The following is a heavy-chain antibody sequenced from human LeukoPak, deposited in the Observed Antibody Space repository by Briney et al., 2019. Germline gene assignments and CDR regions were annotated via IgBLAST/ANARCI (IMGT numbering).Heavy chain of an antibody. J-gene: IGHJ5*02. CDR1: GGTFSSYA. CDR3: ARGIAVAGPTGANWFDP. Sequence: SVKVSCKASGGTFSSYAISWVRQAPGQGLGWMGGIIPIFGTANYAQKFQGRVTITADESTSTAYMELSSLRSEDTAVYYCARGIAVAGPTGANWFDPWGQGTLVTVSS. D-gene: IGHD6-19*01. V-gene: IGHV1-69*01. CDR2: IIPIFGTA.